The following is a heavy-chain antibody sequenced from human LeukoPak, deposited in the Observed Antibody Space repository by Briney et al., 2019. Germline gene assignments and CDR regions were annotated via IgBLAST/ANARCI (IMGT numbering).Heavy chain of an antibody. CDR1: GFAFSSYA. J-gene: IGHJ4*02. CDR2: TSGSGGNP. CDR3: GKETGIILVRGAVDY. V-gene: IGHV3-23*01. Sequence: GGSLRLSCAASGFAFSSYAMSWVRQAPGKGLEWVSVTSGSGGNPYYADSVKGRFTISRDNSKNTVYLHMNSLRAEDTALYYCGKETGIILVRGAVDYLGQGTLVTVSS. D-gene: IGHD3-10*01.